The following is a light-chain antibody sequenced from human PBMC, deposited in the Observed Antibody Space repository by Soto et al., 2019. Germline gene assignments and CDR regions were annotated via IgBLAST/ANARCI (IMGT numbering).Light chain of an antibody. CDR1: QSIYKW. CDR2: AAS. CDR3: QQADRFPLT. J-gene: IGKJ4*01. V-gene: IGKV1-12*01. Sequence: DIQLTQSPSSVSASIGDRVTISCRASQSIYKWLVWYQQKPGKAPKLLIYAASSLQSGVPSRFSGSRYGTEFTLTLSSLQPEDSATYYCQQADRFPLTFGGGTEVAI.